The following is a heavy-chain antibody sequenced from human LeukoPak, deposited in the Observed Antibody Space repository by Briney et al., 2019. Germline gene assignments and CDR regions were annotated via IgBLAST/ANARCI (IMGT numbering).Heavy chain of an antibody. CDR1: VYTFTSYG. Sequence: GASMKVSCKSSVYTFTSYGISWVRQAPGQGLEWMGWISAYNGNTNYAQKLQGRVTMTTDTSTSTAYMELRSLRSDDTAVYYCARLGSSWSSDPYWGQGTLVTVSS. J-gene: IGHJ4*02. D-gene: IGHD6-13*01. CDR2: ISAYNGNT. V-gene: IGHV1-18*01. CDR3: ARLGSSWSSDPY.